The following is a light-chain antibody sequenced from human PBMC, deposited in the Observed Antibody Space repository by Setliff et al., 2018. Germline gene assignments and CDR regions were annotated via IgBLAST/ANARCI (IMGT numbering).Light chain of an antibody. CDR3: TSYTSSRTYV. J-gene: IGLJ1*01. CDR1: GSDVGDYKY. V-gene: IGLV2-14*01. Sequence: SALTQPASVSGSPGQSITISCTGSGSDVGDYKYVSWYQQHPGKAPKLIIYEVSNRPSGVSNRFSGSKSGNTASLSISGLQAEDEADYYCTSYTSSRTYVFGTGTKGTVL. CDR2: EVS.